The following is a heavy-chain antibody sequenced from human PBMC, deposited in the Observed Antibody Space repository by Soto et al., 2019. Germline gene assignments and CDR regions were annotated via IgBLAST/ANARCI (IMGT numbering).Heavy chain of an antibody. CDR2: VNPNSGDT. CDR3: ARKGFLDWFLDF. Sequence: QVQLVQSGAEVKKPGASVKVSCKASGYTFSSYDITWVRQAAGQGLEWMGCVNPNSGDTDYAQKFQGRVTMTRDTSRRTAYMELSSLRSEDSAVYYCARKGFLDWFLDFWGQGTLVTVSS. D-gene: IGHD3-9*01. J-gene: IGHJ4*02. CDR1: GYTFSSYD. V-gene: IGHV1-8*01.